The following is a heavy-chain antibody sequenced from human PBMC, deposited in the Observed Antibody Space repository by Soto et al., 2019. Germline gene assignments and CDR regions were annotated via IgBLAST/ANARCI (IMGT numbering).Heavy chain of an antibody. CDR3: AKVAMVRGVSYYYYGMDV. Sequence: EVQLLESGGGLVQPGGSLRLSCAASGFTFSDYAMTWVRQAPGKGLEWASAISGSGGSTYYADSVKGRFTISRDNSKKTQYLQMNSLRAEDTAVYYCAKVAMVRGVSYYYYGMDVWGPGTTVTVSS. CDR1: GFTFSDYA. V-gene: IGHV3-23*01. D-gene: IGHD3-10*01. J-gene: IGHJ6*02. CDR2: ISGSGGST.